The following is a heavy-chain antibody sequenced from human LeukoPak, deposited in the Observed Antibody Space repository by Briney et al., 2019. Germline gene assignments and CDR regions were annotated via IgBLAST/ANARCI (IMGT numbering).Heavy chain of an antibody. CDR3: AKDGPRGYSYGSCFDY. CDR2: ISYDGTNK. Sequence: GGSLRLSCAASGFTFSNYAIHWVRQAPGKGLEWVSVISYDGTNKYYADSVKGRFTISRDNSKNTLYLQMNSLRAEDTAVYYCAKDGPRGYSYGSCFDYWGQGTLVTVSS. CDR1: GFTFSNYA. V-gene: IGHV3-30*04. J-gene: IGHJ4*02. D-gene: IGHD5-18*01.